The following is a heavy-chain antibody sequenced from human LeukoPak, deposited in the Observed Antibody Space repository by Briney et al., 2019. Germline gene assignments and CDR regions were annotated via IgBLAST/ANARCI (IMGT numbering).Heavy chain of an antibody. J-gene: IGHJ4*02. V-gene: IGHV4-39*01. Sequence: SETLSLTCIVSGDSISSDYYYWAWIRQPPGKGLQWIGSLYYRGSAYYDPSLKSRVTISGDTSQNQFSLRLSSLTAADTAVYYCARHRRGTGWYFMDYWGQGALVTVSS. D-gene: IGHD6-19*01. CDR3: ARHRRGTGWYFMDY. CDR1: GDSISSDYYY. CDR2: LYYRGSA.